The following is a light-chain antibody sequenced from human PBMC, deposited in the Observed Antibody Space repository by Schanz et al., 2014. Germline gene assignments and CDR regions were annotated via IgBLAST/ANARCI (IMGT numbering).Light chain of an antibody. CDR1: SSDVGNYNF. J-gene: IGLJ2*01. CDR2: EGS. Sequence: QSVLTQPASVSGSPGQSITISCTGSSSDVGNYNFVSWYQQYPGRAPKLIIYEGSERPSGVSNRFSGSKSDNTASLTISGLQSDDEAVYHCSSYAGSSSVLFGGGTKLTVL. CDR3: SSYAGSSSVL. V-gene: IGLV2-23*01.